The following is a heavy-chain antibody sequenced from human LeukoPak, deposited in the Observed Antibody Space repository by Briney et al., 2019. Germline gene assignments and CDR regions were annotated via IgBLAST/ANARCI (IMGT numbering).Heavy chain of an antibody. CDR3: ARSSYYHGADAFDI. CDR2: IYYSGST. Sequence: SETLSLTCTVSGGSISSYYWNWIRQPPGKGLEGIGYIYYSGSTNYNPSLKSRVTISVDTSKNQFSLKLSSVTAADTAVYYCARSSYYHGADAFDIWGQGTMVNIFS. V-gene: IGHV4-59*01. J-gene: IGHJ3*02. CDR1: GGSISSYY. D-gene: IGHD3-10*01.